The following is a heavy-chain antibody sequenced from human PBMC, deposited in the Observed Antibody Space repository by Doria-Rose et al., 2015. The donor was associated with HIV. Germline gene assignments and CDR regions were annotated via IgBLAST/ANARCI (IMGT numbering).Heavy chain of an antibody. CDR1: GVSLSSPGMG. CDR3: ARIKSSRWYHKYYFDF. CDR2: IFSDDER. D-gene: IGHD6-13*01. V-gene: IGHV2-26*01. J-gene: IGHJ4*02. Sequence: QESGPVLVKPTETLTLTCTVSGVSLSSPGMGVSWIRQPPGRAQEWLANIFSDDERSYKTSLKSRLTISRGTSKSQVVLTMTDMDSVDTATYYCARIKSSRWYHKYYFDFWGQGTLVIVSA.